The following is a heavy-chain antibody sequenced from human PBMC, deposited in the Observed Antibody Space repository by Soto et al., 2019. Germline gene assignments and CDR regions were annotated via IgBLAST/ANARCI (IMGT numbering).Heavy chain of an antibody. CDR3: ATASGSSENYYYGMDV. CDR2: IIPIFGTA. V-gene: IGHV1-69*13. D-gene: IGHD6-13*01. CDR1: GGTFSSYA. J-gene: IGHJ6*02. Sequence: GASVKVSCKASGGTFSSYAISWVRQAPGQGLEWMGGIIPIFGTANYAQKFQGRVTITADESTSTAYMELSSLRSEDTAVYYCATASGSSENYYYGMDVWGQGTTVTVSS.